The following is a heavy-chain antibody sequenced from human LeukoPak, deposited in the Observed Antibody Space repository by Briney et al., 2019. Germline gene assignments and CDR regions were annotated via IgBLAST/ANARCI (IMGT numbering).Heavy chain of an antibody. D-gene: IGHD3-3*01. V-gene: IGHV3-30*04. CDR2: ISYDGNNK. CDR1: GLPFSSFA. CDR3: SRGRDYYLFWSGYTYFDN. J-gene: IGHJ4*02. Sequence: GGPLRLLCAASGLPFSSFAMHCVRQAPGTGLVWGADISYDGNNKYYADTVKRRFTISRDNSTNTLYLQMNSLRAKDTAMSYCSRGRDYYLFWSGYTYFDNWGQGTLVTVSS.